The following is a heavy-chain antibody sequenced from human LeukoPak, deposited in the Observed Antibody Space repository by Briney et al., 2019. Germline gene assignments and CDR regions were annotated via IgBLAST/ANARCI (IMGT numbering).Heavy chain of an antibody. J-gene: IGHJ3*02. D-gene: IGHD4-17*01. CDR2: IYYSGST. Sequence: SETLSLTCNVSGGSISSGGYYWSSIRQHPGKGLEWIGYIYYSGSTYYNPSLKSRVTISVDTSKNQFSLKLSSVTAADTAVYYCARVLRSFDSDAFDIWGQGTMVTVSS. CDR3: ARVLRSFDSDAFDI. CDR1: GGSISSGGYY. V-gene: IGHV4-31*03.